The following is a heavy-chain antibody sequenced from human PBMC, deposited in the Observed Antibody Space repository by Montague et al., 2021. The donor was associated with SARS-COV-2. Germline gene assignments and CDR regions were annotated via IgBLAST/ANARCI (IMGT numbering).Heavy chain of an antibody. Sequence: SLRLSCAASGFTFSSYWMHWVRQASGKGPVWVSRINPDGGEIDYADFVKGRFTTSRDNAKNTLYLQMNSLGAEDTAIYYCARDLRVGGGITGTTASDDWGQGTLVTVSS. V-gene: IGHV3-74*01. J-gene: IGHJ4*02. CDR3: ARDLRVGGGITGTTASDD. CDR2: INPDGGEI. CDR1: GFTFSSYW. D-gene: IGHD1-20*01.